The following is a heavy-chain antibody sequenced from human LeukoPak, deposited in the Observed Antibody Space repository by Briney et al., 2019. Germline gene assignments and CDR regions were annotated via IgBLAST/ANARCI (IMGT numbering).Heavy chain of an antibody. CDR1: GGSVGSSAFY. Sequence: PSETLSLTCTVSGGSVGSSAFYRGWIRQPPGKGLERIGSIHYTGNTYYNSSLRNRVTISVDSSRNQFSLRLTSVTAADTAVYYCARHSSRLRHFDSWGQGTLVTVSS. V-gene: IGHV4-39*01. D-gene: IGHD2-15*01. J-gene: IGHJ4*02. CDR3: ARHSSRLRHFDS. CDR2: IHYTGNT.